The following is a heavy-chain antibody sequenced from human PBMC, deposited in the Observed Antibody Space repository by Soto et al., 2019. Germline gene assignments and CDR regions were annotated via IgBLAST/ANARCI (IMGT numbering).Heavy chain of an antibody. CDR1: GFTFSSYA. Sequence: PGGSLRLSCAASGFTFSSYAMSWVRQAPGKGLEWASAISGSGSRTYYADSVKGRFTFSRDNSKKTLYLQMNSLRAEDTAVYFCAKGTYRDYVYWDHAFDIWGQGTMVTVSS. CDR2: ISGSGSRT. J-gene: IGHJ3*02. D-gene: IGHD4-17*01. V-gene: IGHV3-23*01. CDR3: AKGTYRDYVYWDHAFDI.